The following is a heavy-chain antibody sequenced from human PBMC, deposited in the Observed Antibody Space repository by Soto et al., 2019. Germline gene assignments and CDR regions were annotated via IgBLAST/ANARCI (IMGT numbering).Heavy chain of an antibody. V-gene: IGHV3-66*01. Sequence: EVPLVESGGGLVQPGGSLRLSCAASGFTVSSNYMSWVRQAPGKGLEWVSVIYSGDSTYYADSVKGRFTISRDNSKNTLYLQMNSLRAEDTAVYYCARDRATLDGFDIWGQGTMVTVSS. CDR2: IYSGDST. CDR1: GFTVSSNY. D-gene: IGHD2-15*01. J-gene: IGHJ3*02. CDR3: ARDRATLDGFDI.